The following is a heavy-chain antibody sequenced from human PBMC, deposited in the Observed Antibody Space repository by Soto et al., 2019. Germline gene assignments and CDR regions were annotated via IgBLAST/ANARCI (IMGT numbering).Heavy chain of an antibody. D-gene: IGHD7-27*01. CDR1: GYSFTSYW. Sequence: GESLKISCKGSGYSFTSYWISWVRQMPGKGLEWMGRIDPSDSYTNYSPSFQGHVTISADKSISTAYLQWSSLKASDTAMYYCARGASSSSALTGASYYYYGMDVWGQGTTVTVSS. V-gene: IGHV5-10-1*01. J-gene: IGHJ6*02. CDR2: IDPSDSYT. CDR3: ARGASSSSALTGASYYYYGMDV.